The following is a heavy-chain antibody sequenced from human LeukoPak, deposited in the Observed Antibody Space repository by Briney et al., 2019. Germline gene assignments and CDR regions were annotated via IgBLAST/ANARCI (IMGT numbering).Heavy chain of an antibody. D-gene: IGHD3-10*01. Sequence: SETLSLTCTVSGGSISSGGYYWSWIRQHPGKGLEWIGNIYYSGSTYYSPSLKSRVTISVDTSKNQFSLKLSSVTAADTAVYYCARASAYNWFDPWGQGTLVTVSS. V-gene: IGHV4-31*03. CDR2: IYYSGST. CDR3: ARASAYNWFDP. J-gene: IGHJ5*02. CDR1: GGSISSGGYY.